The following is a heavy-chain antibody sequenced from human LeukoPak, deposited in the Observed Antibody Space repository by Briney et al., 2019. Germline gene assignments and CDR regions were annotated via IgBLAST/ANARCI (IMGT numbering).Heavy chain of an antibody. CDR1: GGTFSNYA. CDR2: IIPLLEIA. J-gene: IGHJ5*02. CDR3: ARVPDCGSTSCYWWFDP. D-gene: IGHD2-2*01. Sequence: SVKVSCKASGGTFSNYAISWVRQAPGQGPEWMGRIIPLLEIADYTQRFQGRVTITADKSTSTAYMELSSLRSEDTAVYYCARVPDCGSTSCYWWFDPWGQGTLVTVSS. V-gene: IGHV1-69*04.